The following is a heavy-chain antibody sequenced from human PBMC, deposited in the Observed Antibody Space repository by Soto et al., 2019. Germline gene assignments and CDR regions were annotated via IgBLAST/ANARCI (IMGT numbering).Heavy chain of an antibody. D-gene: IGHD3-22*01. J-gene: IGHJ5*01. V-gene: IGHV3-30*03. CDR1: GFIFSGSG. CDR3: ARWVGGSMYDNSGKYDS. Sequence: QVQLVESGGGVVQPGRSLRLTCAASGFIFSGSGMHWVRQAPGKGLDWVALVSNDGIRKYYGDSVKGRFTISRDNADNTLYLQMTSLRSEDTAVYYCARWVGGSMYDNSGKYDSWGQGTLVTVSS. CDR2: VSNDGIRK.